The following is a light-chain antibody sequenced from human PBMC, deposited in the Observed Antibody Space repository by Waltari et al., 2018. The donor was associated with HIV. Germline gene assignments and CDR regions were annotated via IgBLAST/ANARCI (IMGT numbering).Light chain of an antibody. CDR2: DDG. CDR3: QVWDSSSDHPHVV. Sequence: SYVLTQPPSVSVDPGQTARITRGGNNIGSKSVQGYQQKPGQAPVLVVYDDGDRPSGIPERFSGSNSGNTATLTISRVEAGDEADYYCQVWDSSSDHPHVVFGGGTKLTVL. J-gene: IGLJ2*01. V-gene: IGLV3-21*02. CDR1: NIGSKS.